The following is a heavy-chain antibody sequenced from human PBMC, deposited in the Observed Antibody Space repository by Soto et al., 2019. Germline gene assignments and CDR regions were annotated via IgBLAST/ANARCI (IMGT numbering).Heavy chain of an antibody. V-gene: IGHV1-2*02. D-gene: IGHD2-8*01. Sequence: ASVKVSCKASGSTFTGYYMHWVREAPGQGLELMGWINPNSGGTNYAQKFQGRVTMTRDTSISTAYMELSRLRSDDTAVYYCARDTIVLMVYAIPSYYYYDGMDVWGQGTTVT. J-gene: IGHJ6*02. CDR2: INPNSGGT. CDR3: ARDTIVLMVYAIPSYYYYDGMDV. CDR1: GSTFTGYY.